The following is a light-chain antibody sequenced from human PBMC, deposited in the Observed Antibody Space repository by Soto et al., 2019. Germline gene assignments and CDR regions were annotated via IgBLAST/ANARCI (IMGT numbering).Light chain of an antibody. J-gene: IGLJ1*01. CDR1: SSDDGTYKY. CDR3: NSYTTSITLV. CDR2: DVS. V-gene: IGLV2-14*03. Sequence: QSVLAQAASVSGSPGQSITISCTGTSSDDGTYKYVSWYQQHPGKAPKLMIYDVSNRPSRVSNRFSGSKSGNTASLTISALQAEDQADYYCNSYTTSITLVFGTGTKVTVL.